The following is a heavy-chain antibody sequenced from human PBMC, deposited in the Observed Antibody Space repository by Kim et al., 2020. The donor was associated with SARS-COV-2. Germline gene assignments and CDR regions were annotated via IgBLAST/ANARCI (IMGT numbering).Heavy chain of an antibody. CDR3: AGHVSSGWSNRGEY. D-gene: IGHD6-19*01. CDR2: IYYSGST. V-gene: IGHV4-39*01. J-gene: IGHJ4*02. CDR1: GGSISSSSYY. Sequence: SETLSLTCTVSGGSISSSSYYWVWIRQPPGKGLEWIGSIYYSGSTYYNPSLKSRVTICVDTSKNLFSLKLSSVTAADTAVYYCAGHVSSGWSNRGEYWGQGTLVTVSS.